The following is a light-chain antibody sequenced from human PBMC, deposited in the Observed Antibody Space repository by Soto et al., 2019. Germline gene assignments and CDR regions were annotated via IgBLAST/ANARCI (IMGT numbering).Light chain of an antibody. CDR3: QQYNNLWR. V-gene: IGKV3-15*01. J-gene: IGKJ1*01. Sequence: EIVMTQAPATLSVSPGERATLSCRASQSLGRNLAWYQQKPGQAPRLIIYGASTRATGIPARFSGSGSWTAFTRTISSLQSEDYAVYYCQQYNNLWRFGQWTKVEIK. CDR2: GAS. CDR1: QSLGRN.